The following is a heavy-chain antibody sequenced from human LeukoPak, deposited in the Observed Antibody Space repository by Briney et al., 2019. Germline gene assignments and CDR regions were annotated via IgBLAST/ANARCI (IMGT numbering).Heavy chain of an antibody. Sequence: PGGSLRLSCAASGFTSDDYAMHWVRQAPGKGLEWVSGISWNSGSIGYADSVKGRFTISRDNAKNSLYLQMNSLRAEDTALYYCAKDSYGDFLFFDYWGQGTLVTVSS. CDR1: GFTSDDYA. J-gene: IGHJ4*02. CDR3: AKDSYGDFLFFDY. V-gene: IGHV3-9*02. CDR2: ISWNSGSI. D-gene: IGHD4-17*01.